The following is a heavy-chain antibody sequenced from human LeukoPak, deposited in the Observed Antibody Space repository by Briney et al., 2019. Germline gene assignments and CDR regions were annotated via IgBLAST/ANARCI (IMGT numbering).Heavy chain of an antibody. CDR2: INPNSGGT. D-gene: IGHD3-22*01. V-gene: IGHV1-2*04. CDR1: GYTFTGYY. J-gene: IGHJ4*02. Sequence: VSVKVSCKASGYTFTGYYMHWVRQAPGQGLEWMGWINPNSGGTNYAQKFQGWVTMTRDTSISTAFMELSRLRSDDTAVYYCARAYYYDSSGYYYWGQGTLVTVSS. CDR3: ARAYYYDSSGYYY.